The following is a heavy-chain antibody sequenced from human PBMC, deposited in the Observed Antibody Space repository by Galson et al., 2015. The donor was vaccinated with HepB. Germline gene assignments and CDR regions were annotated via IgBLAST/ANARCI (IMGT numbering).Heavy chain of an antibody. CDR2: ISGSGGST. Sequence: SLRLSCAASGFTFSSYALSWVRQAPGKGLEWVSAISGSGGSTYYADSVKGRFTISRDNSKNTLYLQMNSLRAEDTAVYYCAKGRSIAVADYVDYWGQGTLVTVSS. J-gene: IGHJ4*02. V-gene: IGHV3-23*01. CDR3: AKGRSIAVADYVDY. D-gene: IGHD6-19*01. CDR1: GFTFSSYA.